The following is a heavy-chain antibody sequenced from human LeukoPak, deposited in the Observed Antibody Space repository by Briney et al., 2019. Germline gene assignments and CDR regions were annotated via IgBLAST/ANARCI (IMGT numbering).Heavy chain of an antibody. CDR2: ISDSGGRT. V-gene: IGHV3-23*01. D-gene: IGHD3-22*01. Sequence: GGSLRLSCAVSGITLSNYGMSWVRQAPGKGLEWVAGISDSGGRTNYADSVKGRFTISRDSPKNTVYLQMNSLRAEDTAVYFCAKLGVVIRVILVGFHKEAYYFDSWGQGALVTASS. CDR1: GITLSNYG. J-gene: IGHJ4*02. CDR3: AKLGVVIRVILVGFHKEAYYFDS.